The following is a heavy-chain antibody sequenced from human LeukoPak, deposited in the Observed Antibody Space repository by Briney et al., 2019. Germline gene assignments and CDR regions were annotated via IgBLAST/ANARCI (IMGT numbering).Heavy chain of an antibody. Sequence: SETLSLTCAVYGGPFSGYYWSWIRQPPGKGLEWIGEINHSGSTNYNPSLKSRVTISVDTSKNQFSLKLSSVTAADTAVYYCARVVGQLVDYWGQGTLVTVSS. D-gene: IGHD6-6*01. V-gene: IGHV4-34*01. CDR3: ARVVGQLVDY. J-gene: IGHJ4*02. CDR1: GGPFSGYY. CDR2: INHSGST.